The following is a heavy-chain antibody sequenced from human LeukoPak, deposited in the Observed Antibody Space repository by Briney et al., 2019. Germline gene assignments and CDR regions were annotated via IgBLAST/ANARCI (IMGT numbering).Heavy chain of an antibody. V-gene: IGHV1-2*02. J-gene: IGHJ4*02. CDR3: ARDWDFWSGYYG. D-gene: IGHD3-3*01. CDR2: INPNSGGT. CDR1: GYTFTGYY. Sequence: GASVKVSCKASGYTFTGYYIHWVRQAPGQGLEWMGWINPNSGGTNYAQKFQGRVTMTRDTSISTAYMELSRLRSDDTAVYYCARDWDFWSGYYGWGQGTLVTVSS.